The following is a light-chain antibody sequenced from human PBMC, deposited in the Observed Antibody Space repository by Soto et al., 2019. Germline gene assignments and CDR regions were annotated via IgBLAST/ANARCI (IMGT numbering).Light chain of an antibody. J-gene: IGKJ5*01. CDR1: QSVSSSY. CDR2: GAS. V-gene: IGKV3-20*01. CDR3: QQYGSSLPIT. Sequence: IVLTQSPGRMSLSPGERATLSCRASQSVSSSYLAWYQQKPGQAPRLLIYGASSRATGIPDRFSGSGSGTDFTLTISRLEPEDFAVYYCQQYGSSLPITFGQGTRLEIK.